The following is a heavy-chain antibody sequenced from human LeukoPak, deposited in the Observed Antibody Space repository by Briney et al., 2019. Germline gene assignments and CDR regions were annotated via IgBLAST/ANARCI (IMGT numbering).Heavy chain of an antibody. D-gene: IGHD6-19*01. CDR3: ARVRGFIAVAGPNDY. CDR1: GYTFTSYG. Sequence: ASVKVSCKASGYTFTSYGISWVRQAPGQGLEWMGWISAYNGNTNYAQKLQGRVTMTTDTSTSTAYMELRSLRSDDTAVYYCARVRGFIAVAGPNDYWGQGTLVTVSS. CDR2: ISAYNGNT. V-gene: IGHV1-18*01. J-gene: IGHJ4*02.